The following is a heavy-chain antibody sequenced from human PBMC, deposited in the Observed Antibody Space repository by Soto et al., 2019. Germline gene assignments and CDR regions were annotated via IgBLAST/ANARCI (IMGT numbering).Heavy chain of an antibody. Sequence: QVQLVESGGGVVQPGRSLRLSCAASGFTFSSYGMHWVRQAPGKGLEWVALILYDGSNEYYANFVKGRFTISRYTSKNSLYLEINCMRAEDTAVYYCAKDDTSGYFYVDYWGQGTLVTVSS. J-gene: IGHJ4*02. D-gene: IGHD3-22*01. CDR2: ILYDGSNE. CDR3: AKDDTSGYFYVDY. V-gene: IGHV3-30*18. CDR1: GFTFSSYG.